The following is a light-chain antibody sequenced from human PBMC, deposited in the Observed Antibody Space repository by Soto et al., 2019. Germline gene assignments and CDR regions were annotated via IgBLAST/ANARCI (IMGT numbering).Light chain of an antibody. CDR2: DAS. CDR3: HQADNLPRT. Sequence: DIQMTQSPSSLSASVGDRVTITCQASQDISNYLNWYQQKTGKAPKLLIYDASNLETGVPSRFSGSGSGTDFTFTISSLQPEDIATYYCHQADNLPRTFGSGTRVDIK. J-gene: IGKJ3*01. V-gene: IGKV1-33*01. CDR1: QDISNY.